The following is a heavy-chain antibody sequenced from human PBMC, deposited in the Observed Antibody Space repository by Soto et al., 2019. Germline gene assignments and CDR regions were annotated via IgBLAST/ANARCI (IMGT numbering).Heavy chain of an antibody. D-gene: IGHD3-10*01. J-gene: IGHJ4*02. V-gene: IGHV4-34*01. CDR2: INHSGST. Sequence: SETLSLTCAVYGGSFSGYYWSWIRQPPGKGLEWIGEINHSGSTNYNPSLKSRVTISVDTSKNQFSLKLSSVTAADTAVYYCVRGLKLGPNFDYWGQGTLVTVSS. CDR3: VRGLKLGPNFDY. CDR1: GGSFSGYY.